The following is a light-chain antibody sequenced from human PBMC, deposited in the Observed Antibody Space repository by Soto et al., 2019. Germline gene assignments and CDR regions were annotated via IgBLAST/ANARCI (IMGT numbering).Light chain of an antibody. V-gene: IGKV3-20*01. J-gene: IGKJ3*01. CDR2: GAS. CDR1: QSVNSNF. Sequence: EIVLTQSPGTLSVSPGERVTLSCRASQSVNSNFLAWYQQRPGQAPRLLLFGASYRATGIPDRFSGSGSGTDFTLTISRLEPEDFAVYYCHQYSSSPPEFTFGPGTRVDSK. CDR3: HQYSSSPPEFT.